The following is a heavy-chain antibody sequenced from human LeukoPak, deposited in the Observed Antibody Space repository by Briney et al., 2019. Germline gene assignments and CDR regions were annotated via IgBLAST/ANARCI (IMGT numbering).Heavy chain of an antibody. CDR1: GDSVSSNSAA. V-gene: IGHV6-1*01. CDR3: ARGEVFDY. J-gene: IGHJ4*02. CDR2: TYYRSKWYN. Sequence: RSQTLSLTCAISGDSVSSNSAAWNWIRQSPSRGLEWLGRTYYRSKWYNDYAVSLKGRLTIIPDTSKNQFSLQLTSVTPEDTALYYCARGEVFDYWGQGTLVTVSS.